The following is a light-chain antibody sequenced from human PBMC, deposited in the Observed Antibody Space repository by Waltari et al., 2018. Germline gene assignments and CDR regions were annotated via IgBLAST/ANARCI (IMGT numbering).Light chain of an antibody. V-gene: IGKV3-20*01. J-gene: IGKJ1*01. CDR1: QSVGRS. Sequence: EIVLTQSPGTLSLSPAERVTLSCRASQSVGRSLAWYQQGPGQAPSLLIYDAFTRATGVADRFSSSGSGTDFSLTISRLDPEDFAVYYCHIYVRLPVTFGQGTKVEIK. CDR2: DAF. CDR3: HIYVRLPVT.